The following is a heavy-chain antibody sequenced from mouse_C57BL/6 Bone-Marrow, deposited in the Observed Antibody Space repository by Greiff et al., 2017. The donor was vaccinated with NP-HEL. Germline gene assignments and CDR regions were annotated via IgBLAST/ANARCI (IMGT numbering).Heavy chain of an antibody. D-gene: IGHD2-4*01. Sequence: QVQLQQPGAELVKPGASVKLSCKASGYTFTSYWMPWVKQRPGQGLEWIGMIHPNSGSTNYNEKFKSKATLTVDKSSSTAYMQLSSLTSEDSAVYYCARSIYYDYDGWNPWFAYWGQGTLVTVSA. CDR2: IHPNSGST. CDR1: GYTFTSYW. V-gene: IGHV1-64*01. J-gene: IGHJ3*01. CDR3: ARSIYYDYDGWNPWFAY.